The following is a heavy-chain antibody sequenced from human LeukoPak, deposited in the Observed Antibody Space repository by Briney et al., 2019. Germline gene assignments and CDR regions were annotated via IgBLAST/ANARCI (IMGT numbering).Heavy chain of an antibody. CDR2: IYYSGST. Sequence: SQTLSLTCTVSGGSISSGGYYWSWIRQHPGTGLEWLGYIYYSGSTYYNPSLKSRVTISVDTSKNQFSLKLSSVTAADTAVYYCARARRRGYSYGRGMDWFDLWGQGTLVTVSS. CDR1: GGSISSGGYY. V-gene: IGHV4-31*03. J-gene: IGHJ5*02. CDR3: ARARRRGYSYGRGMDWFDL. D-gene: IGHD5-18*01.